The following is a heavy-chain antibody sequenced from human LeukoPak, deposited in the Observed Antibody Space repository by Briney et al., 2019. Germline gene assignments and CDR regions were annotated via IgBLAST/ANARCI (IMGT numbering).Heavy chain of an antibody. CDR2: IHYTGAT. V-gene: IGHV4-34*01. D-gene: IGHD3-9*01. CDR1: GGSITGYY. Sequence: SETLSLTCAVYGGSITGYYWSWIRQTPGRGLEWVGEIHYTGATSYNPSLKSRATISTDTSKNQFSLRLSSATAADPAVYYCARGNIFTGYCFDFWGQGALVNVSS. J-gene: IGHJ4*02. CDR3: ARGNIFTGYCFDF.